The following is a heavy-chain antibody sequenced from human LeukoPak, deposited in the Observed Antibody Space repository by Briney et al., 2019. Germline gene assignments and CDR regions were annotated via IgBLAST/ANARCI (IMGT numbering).Heavy chain of an antibody. CDR3: ARDKGDYYYYYYYIDV. Sequence: GASVKVSCKASGYTFTGYYMHWVRQAPGQGLEWMGRINPNSGGTNYAQKFQGRVTMTRDTSISTAYMELSRLRSDDTAVYYCARDKGDYYYYYYYIDVWGKGTTVTVSS. CDR2: INPNSGGT. V-gene: IGHV1-2*06. J-gene: IGHJ6*03. D-gene: IGHD3-10*01. CDR1: GYTFTGYY.